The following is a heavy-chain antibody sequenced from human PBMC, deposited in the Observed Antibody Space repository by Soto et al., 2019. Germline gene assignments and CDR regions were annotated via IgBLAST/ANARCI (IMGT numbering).Heavy chain of an antibody. CDR3: ARGSRFRVAGAPFYYYGMDV. D-gene: IGHD6-19*01. CDR1: GYTFTSYG. CDR2: ISAYNGNR. J-gene: IGHJ6*04. Sequence: ASVKVSCKASGYTFTSYGISWVRQAPGQGLEWMGWISAYNGNRNNAQKLTGRVTITTDTSTSTAYLELRSLRSEDTAVYYCARGSRFRVAGAPFYYYGMDVWGEGTTVTVSS. V-gene: IGHV1-18*01.